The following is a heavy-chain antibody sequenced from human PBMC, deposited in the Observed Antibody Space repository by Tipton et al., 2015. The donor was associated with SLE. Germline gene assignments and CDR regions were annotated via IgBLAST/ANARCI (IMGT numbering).Heavy chain of an antibody. CDR1: GGSISRYS. Sequence: LRLSCTVSGGSISRYSWSWIRQPPGKGLEWIGYIYYSGSTNYNPPLKSRVTISVDTSKNQFSLKLSSVTAADTAVYYCARDRGQQLAFDYWGQGTLVTVSS. D-gene: IGHD6-13*01. V-gene: IGHV4-59*01. CDR3: ARDRGQQLAFDY. CDR2: IYYSGST. J-gene: IGHJ4*02.